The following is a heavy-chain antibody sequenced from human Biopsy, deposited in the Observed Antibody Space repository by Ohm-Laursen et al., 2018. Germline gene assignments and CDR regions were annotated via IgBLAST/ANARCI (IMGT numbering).Heavy chain of an antibody. CDR3: SREQHYYSA. V-gene: IGHV1-2*06. Sequence: SSVKVSCKTTGYTFTDDQIHWVREAPGQGLEWMGLVNPKKGDTRYAQKFQGRVTMTSDVSVATAYMELTGLTLDDTAVYFCSREQHYYSAWGQGTLVTVSS. CDR2: VNPKKGDT. D-gene: IGHD2-21*02. J-gene: IGHJ5*02. CDR1: GYTFTDDQ.